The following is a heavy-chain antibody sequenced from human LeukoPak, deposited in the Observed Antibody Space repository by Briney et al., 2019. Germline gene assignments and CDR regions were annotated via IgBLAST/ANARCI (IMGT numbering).Heavy chain of an antibody. CDR3: AHRSPQQLAGES. Sequence: PSQTLSLTCTVSGGSISSGGYYWSWIRQHPGKGLEWIGYIYYSGSTYYNPSLKSRVTISVDTSKNQFSLKLSSVTAADTAVYYCAHRSPQQLAGESWGQGTLVTVSS. J-gene: IGHJ5*02. CDR1: GGSISSGGYY. V-gene: IGHV4-31*03. CDR2: IYYSGST. D-gene: IGHD6-13*01.